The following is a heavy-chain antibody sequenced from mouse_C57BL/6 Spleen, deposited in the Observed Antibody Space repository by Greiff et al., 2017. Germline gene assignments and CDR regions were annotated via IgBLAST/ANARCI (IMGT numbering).Heavy chain of an antibody. CDR2: INPSNGGT. D-gene: IGHD2-5*01. CDR1: GYTFTSYW. CDR3: ARTPSYYSNYLYAMDY. J-gene: IGHJ4*01. Sequence: QVQLQQPGTELVKPGASVKLSCKASGYTFTSYWMHWVKQRPGQGLEWIGNINPSNGGTNYNEKFKSKATLTVDKSSSTAYMQLSSLTSEDSAVYYCARTPSYYSNYLYAMDYWGQGTSVTVSS. V-gene: IGHV1-53*01.